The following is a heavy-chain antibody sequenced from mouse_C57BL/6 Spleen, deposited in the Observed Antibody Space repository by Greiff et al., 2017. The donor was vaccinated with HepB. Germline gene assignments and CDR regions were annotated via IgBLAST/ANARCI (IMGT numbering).Heavy chain of an antibody. Sequence: QVQLQQPGAELVMPGASVKLSFKASGYTFTSYWMHWVKQRPGQGLEWIGEIDPSDSYTNYNQKFKGKSTLTVDKSSSTAYMQLSSLTSEDSAVYYCARGGLPYFDYWGQGTTLTVSS. CDR2: IDPSDSYT. D-gene: IGHD2-4*01. J-gene: IGHJ2*01. CDR1: GYTFTSYW. V-gene: IGHV1-69*01. CDR3: ARGGLPYFDY.